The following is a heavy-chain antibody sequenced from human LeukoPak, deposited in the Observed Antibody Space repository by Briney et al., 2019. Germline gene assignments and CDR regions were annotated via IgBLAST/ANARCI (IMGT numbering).Heavy chain of an antibody. CDR2: IYTSGST. J-gene: IGHJ6*03. D-gene: IGHD6-6*01. CDR1: GGSISSSSYY. Sequence: PSETLSLTCTVSGGSISSSSYYWGWIRQPAGKGLEWIGRIYTSGSTNYNPSLKSRVTISVDTSKNQFSLKLSSVTAADTAVYYCARSPSIAARSYYYYYYMDVWGKGTTVTVSS. V-gene: IGHV4-61*02. CDR3: ARSPSIAARSYYYYYYMDV.